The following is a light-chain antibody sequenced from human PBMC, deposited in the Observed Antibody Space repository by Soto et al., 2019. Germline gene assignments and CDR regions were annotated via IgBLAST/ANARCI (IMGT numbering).Light chain of an antibody. CDR3: QQSYTTPLA. Sequence: DIQMTQSPSSLSASVGGTVTITCRASQSIRSRLNGYQHKSGKAPNLLIDAATSLQSGVPSRFGDGGSGSDFNLTVSSLQPEDVATYYCQQSYTTPLAFGQGTKVEIK. CDR2: AAT. V-gene: IGKV1-39*01. CDR1: QSIRSR. J-gene: IGKJ1*01.